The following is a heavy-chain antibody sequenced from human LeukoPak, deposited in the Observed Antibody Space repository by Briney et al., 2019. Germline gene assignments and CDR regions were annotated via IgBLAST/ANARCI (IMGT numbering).Heavy chain of an antibody. CDR1: GFTFSNYA. CDR2: ISGSSGGT. CDR3: AKSSRTGVTPFDY. V-gene: IGHV3-23*01. Sequence: SGGSLRLSCAASGFTFSNYAMSWVRQAPGKGLEWVSGISGSSGGTNYADPVKGRFTISRDNSKNTLYLQMNSLRAEDTAVYYCAKSSRTGVTPFDYWGQGTLVTVSS. J-gene: IGHJ4*02. D-gene: IGHD4-23*01.